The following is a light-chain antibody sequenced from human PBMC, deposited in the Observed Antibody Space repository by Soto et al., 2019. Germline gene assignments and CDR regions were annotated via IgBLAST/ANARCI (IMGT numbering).Light chain of an antibody. J-gene: IGKJ4*02. CDR1: QSTNNY. CDR3: QQYNNWPLT. CDR2: GAS. V-gene: IGKV3-15*01. Sequence: EIVMTQSPATLSVSPGERATLSRRASQSTNNYLAWYQQKPGQAPRLLIDGASTRATGIPARFSGSGSGTEFTLTISSLQSEDFAVYYCQQYNNWPLTFGGGTKVDIK.